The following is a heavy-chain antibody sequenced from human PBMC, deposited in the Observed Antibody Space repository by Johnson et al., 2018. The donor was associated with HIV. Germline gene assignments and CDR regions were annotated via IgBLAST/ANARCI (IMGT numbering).Heavy chain of an antibody. Sequence: QVQLVESGGGVVQPGRSLRLSCAASGFTFSSYAMHWVRQAPGKGLAWVAVISYDGSKKYYADSVKGRLPLSRDNSKNTLYLQKNSLRAEDTAVYYCAKVPGSSSSKEGRGAFDIWGQGTMVTVSS. CDR2: ISYDGSKK. CDR1: GFTFSSYA. D-gene: IGHD6-6*01. J-gene: IGHJ3*02. CDR3: AKVPGSSSSKEGRGAFDI. V-gene: IGHV3-30-3*01.